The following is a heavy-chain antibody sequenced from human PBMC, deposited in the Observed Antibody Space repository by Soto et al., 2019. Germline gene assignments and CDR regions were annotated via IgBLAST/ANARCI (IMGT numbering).Heavy chain of an antibody. D-gene: IGHD2-2*01. Sequence: SETLSLTCAVYGGSFSVYYWSWIRQPPGKGLEWIGEINHSGSTNYNPSLKSRVTISVDTSKKQFSLKLSSVTAADTAVYYCARVRDYCSRTTCHGPDYWGQGTLFTVSS. V-gene: IGHV4-34*01. CDR2: INHSGST. J-gene: IGHJ4*02. CDR3: ARVRDYCSRTTCHGPDY. CDR1: GGSFSVYY.